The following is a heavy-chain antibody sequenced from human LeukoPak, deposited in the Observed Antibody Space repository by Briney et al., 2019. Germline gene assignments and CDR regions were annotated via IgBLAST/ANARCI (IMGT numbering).Heavy chain of an antibody. CDR1: GFTFSSYA. CDR2: ISGSGGST. CDR3: ARGSGRRSSGWPTYYYYYMDV. D-gene: IGHD6-19*01. Sequence: GGSLRLSCAASGFTFSSYAMSWVRQAPGKGLEWVSAISGSGGSTYYADSVKGRFTISRDNSKNTLYLQMNSLRAEDTAVYYCARGSGRRSSGWPTYYYYYMDVWGKGTTVTISS. J-gene: IGHJ6*03. V-gene: IGHV3-23*01.